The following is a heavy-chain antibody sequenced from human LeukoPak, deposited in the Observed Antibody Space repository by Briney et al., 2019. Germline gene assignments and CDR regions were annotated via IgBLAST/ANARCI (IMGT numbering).Heavy chain of an antibody. D-gene: IGHD1-26*01. V-gene: IGHV3-23*01. J-gene: IGHJ4*02. CDR1: GFTFSSYV. CDR2: ISGSGGST. CDR3: AKRPGWERNGFDY. Sequence: GGSLRLSCAASGFTFSSYVMSWVRQAPGKGLEWVSAISGSGGSTYYADSVKGRFTISRDNSKNTLYLQMNSLRAEDTAVYYCAKRPGWERNGFDYWGQGTLVTVSS.